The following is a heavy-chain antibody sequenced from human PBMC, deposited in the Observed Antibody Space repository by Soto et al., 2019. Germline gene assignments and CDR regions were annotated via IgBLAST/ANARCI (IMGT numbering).Heavy chain of an antibody. Sequence: QVQLVQSGAEVKKPGSSVKVSCKASGGTFSSYAISWVRQAPGQGLEWMGGIIPIFGTANYAQKFQGRVTITADESTSTAYRELSSLRSADTAVDYCARAKGCGWEDLDYWGQGTLVTVSS. CDR2: IIPIFGTA. CDR1: GGTFSSYA. V-gene: IGHV1-69*12. CDR3: ARAKGCGWEDLDY. J-gene: IGHJ4*02. D-gene: IGHD5-18*01.